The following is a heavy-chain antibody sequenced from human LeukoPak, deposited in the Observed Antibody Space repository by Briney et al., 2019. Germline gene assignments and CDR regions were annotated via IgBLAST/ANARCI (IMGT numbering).Heavy chain of an antibody. V-gene: IGHV3-48*03. Sequence: PGGSLRLSCAASGFIFSTYEMNWVRQAPGKGLEWLSYISYSGRTIYYADSVKGRFTISRDNAKNSLYLQMNSLRAEDTAVYYCARMREFDYWGQGTLVTVSS. J-gene: IGHJ4*02. CDR3: ARMREFDY. CDR2: ISYSGRTI. D-gene: IGHD5-24*01. CDR1: GFIFSTYE.